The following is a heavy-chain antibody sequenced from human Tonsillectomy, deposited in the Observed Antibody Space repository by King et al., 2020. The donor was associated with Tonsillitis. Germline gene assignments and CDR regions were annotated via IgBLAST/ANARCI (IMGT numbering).Heavy chain of an antibody. J-gene: IGHJ4*02. Sequence: VQLVESGGGLAQPGGSLRLSCAASGFTFSSYGMSWVRQAPGKGLEVVSAIIGNGVSTYYADSIKGRFTISRDNSKITLYLQMYILRDEDWAVYYCAKAGETGTKFYFDYWGQGTLVTVSS. D-gene: IGHD1-7*01. CDR1: GFTFSSYG. V-gene: IGHV3-23*04. CDR2: IIGNGVST. CDR3: AKAGETGTKFYFDY.